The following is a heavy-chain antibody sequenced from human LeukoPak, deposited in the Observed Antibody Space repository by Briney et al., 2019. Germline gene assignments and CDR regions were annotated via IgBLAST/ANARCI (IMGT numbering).Heavy chain of an antibody. CDR2: INHSGST. J-gene: IGHJ4*02. V-gene: IGHV4-34*01. Sequence: TSETLSLTCAVYGGSFSGYYWSWIRQPPGKGLEWIGEINHSGSTNYNPSLKSRVTISVETSKNQFSLKLSSVTAADTAVYYCARGYIVVVYYFYYWGQGTLVTVSS. CDR3: ARGYIVVVYYFYY. D-gene: IGHD2-21*01. CDR1: GGSFSGYY.